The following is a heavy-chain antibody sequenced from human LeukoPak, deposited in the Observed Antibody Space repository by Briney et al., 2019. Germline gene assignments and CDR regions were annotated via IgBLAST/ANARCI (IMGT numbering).Heavy chain of an antibody. CDR1: GGSISSGGYY. J-gene: IGHJ4*02. Sequence: PSQTLSLTCTVSGGSISSGGYYWSWIRQHPGKGLEWIGYIYYSGSTYYNPSLKSRVTISVDTSKKQFSLKLSSVTAADTAVYYCARRNQGLPTGPNDYWGQGTLVTVSS. CDR2: IYYSGST. V-gene: IGHV4-31*03. CDR3: ARRNQGLPTGPNDY. D-gene: IGHD2-15*01.